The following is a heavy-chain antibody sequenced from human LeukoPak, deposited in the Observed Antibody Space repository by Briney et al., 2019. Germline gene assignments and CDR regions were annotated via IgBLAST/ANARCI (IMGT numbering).Heavy chain of an antibody. Sequence: SVKVSCKASGGTLSSYAISWVRQAPGQGLEWMGGIIPIFGTANYAQKFQGRVTITADESTSTAYMELSSLRSEDTAMYYCARDGALGVGFWSGYNWFDPWGQGTLVTVSS. CDR2: IIPIFGTA. J-gene: IGHJ5*02. CDR3: ARDGALGVGFWSGYNWFDP. CDR1: GGTLSSYA. D-gene: IGHD3-3*01. V-gene: IGHV1-69*01.